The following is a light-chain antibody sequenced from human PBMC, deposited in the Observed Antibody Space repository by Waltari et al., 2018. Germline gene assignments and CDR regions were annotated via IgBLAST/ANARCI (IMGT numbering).Light chain of an antibody. J-gene: IGLJ3*02. CDR2: EVS. Sequence: QAALTQPASVSGSLGQSITISCTGTDRAFGDDDSVCCYQQFPGEAPRHIINEVSNRPSRISSRFYGSKSANTASLTISGLQPDDEADYFCCSHTGIDTWVFGGGTTLTVL. CDR3: CSHTGIDTWV. V-gene: IGLV2-14*01. CDR1: DRAFGDDDS.